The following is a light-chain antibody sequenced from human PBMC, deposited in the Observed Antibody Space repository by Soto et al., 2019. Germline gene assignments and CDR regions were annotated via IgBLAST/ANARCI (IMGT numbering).Light chain of an antibody. CDR1: QNVSSNL. J-gene: IGKJ1*01. Sequence: SCRASQNVSSNLLVWYQQHPGQAPRLLIYAASSRDTGIPDRFSGSGSGTDFTLTISRLEPEDFTVYYCQQYGNSPQTFGQGTKVDIK. CDR2: AAS. V-gene: IGKV3-20*01. CDR3: QQYGNSPQT.